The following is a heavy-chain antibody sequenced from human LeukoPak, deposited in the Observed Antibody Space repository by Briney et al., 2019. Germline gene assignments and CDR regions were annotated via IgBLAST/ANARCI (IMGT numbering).Heavy chain of an antibody. V-gene: IGHV4-4*07. Sequence: SETLSLTCTVSGGSISSYYWSWIRQPAGKGLEWIGRIYTSESPTYNPSLKSRVTMSVDMSTNQISLKLSSVTAADTAVYYCARGSGGDGSGSLWGRGTLVTVSS. D-gene: IGHD3-10*01. CDR2: IYTSESP. CDR3: ARGSGGDGSGSL. CDR1: GGSISSYY. J-gene: IGHJ4*02.